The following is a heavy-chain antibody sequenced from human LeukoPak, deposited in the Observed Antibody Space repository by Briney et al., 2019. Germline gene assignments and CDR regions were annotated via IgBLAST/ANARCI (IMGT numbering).Heavy chain of an antibody. J-gene: IGHJ5*02. D-gene: IGHD3-3*01. CDR3: ARVDRSWIFGVVTWFDP. V-gene: IGHV1-18*01. CDR2: ISAYNGNT. CDR1: GGTFSNYV. Sequence: ASVKVSCKASGGTFSNYVISWVRQAPGQGLEWMGWISAYNGNTNYAQKLQGRVTMTTDTSTSTAYMELRSLRSDDTAVYYCARVDRSWIFGVVTWFDPWGQGTLVTVSS.